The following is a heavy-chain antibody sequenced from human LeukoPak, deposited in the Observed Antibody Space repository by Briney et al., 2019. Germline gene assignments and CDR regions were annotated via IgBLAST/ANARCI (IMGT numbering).Heavy chain of an antibody. J-gene: IGHJ4*02. CDR2: INHSGGT. D-gene: IGHD2-21*02. CDR3: ARGHTLLDY. V-gene: IGHV4-34*01. CDR1: GGSFSGYY. Sequence: PSETLSLTCAVYGGSFSGYYWTWIRQPPGKGLEWIGEINHSGGTNYNPSLKSRVTISVDTSKNQFSLKLSSVTAADTAVYYCARGHTLLDYWGQGTLVTVSS.